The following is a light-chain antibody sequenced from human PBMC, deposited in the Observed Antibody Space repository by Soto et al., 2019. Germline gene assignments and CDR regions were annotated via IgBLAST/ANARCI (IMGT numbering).Light chain of an antibody. Sequence: DIQMTQSPSTLPASVGDRVTITCRASQSISNWLAWYQQKPGKAPKLLIYDASSLESGVSLRFSGSGSGTEFTLTISSLQPDDFATYYCQQYNSYSRPFGQGTKVAIK. CDR2: DAS. CDR1: QSISNW. V-gene: IGKV1-5*01. J-gene: IGKJ1*01. CDR3: QQYNSYSRP.